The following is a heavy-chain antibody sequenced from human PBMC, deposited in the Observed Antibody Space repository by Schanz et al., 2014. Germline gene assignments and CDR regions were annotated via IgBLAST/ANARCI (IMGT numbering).Heavy chain of an antibody. V-gene: IGHV3-11*01. CDR2: IGNGGVTI. D-gene: IGHD2-15*01. J-gene: IGHJ5*01. Sequence: QVQLVDSGGGLVKPGGSLRLSCTASGFPFSDYFMAWIRQPPGRGLEWVSYIGNGGVTIYYADSVKGRFTISRDNSKNTLYLQMNSLRAEGTAVYYCAKTPREYCNYDNCPNWFDSWGQGTLVTVSS. CDR1: GFPFSDYF. CDR3: AKTPREYCNYDNCPNWFDS.